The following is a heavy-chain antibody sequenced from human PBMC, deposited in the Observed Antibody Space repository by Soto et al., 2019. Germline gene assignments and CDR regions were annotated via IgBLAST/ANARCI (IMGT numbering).Heavy chain of an antibody. Sequence: ASVKVSCKASGGTFSSYTISWVRQAPGQGLEWMGRIIPILGIANYAQKFQSRVTITADKSTSTAYKELSNLRSEDTAVYYCAGVNLEEYQLLKSPADFYYYMDVWGKGTTVTVSS. V-gene: IGHV1-69*02. CDR2: IIPILGIA. CDR3: AGVNLEEYQLLKSPADFYYYMDV. D-gene: IGHD2-2*01. J-gene: IGHJ6*03. CDR1: GGTFSSYT.